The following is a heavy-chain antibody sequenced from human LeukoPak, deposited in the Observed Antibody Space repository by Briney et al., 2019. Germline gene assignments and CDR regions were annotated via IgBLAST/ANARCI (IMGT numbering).Heavy chain of an antibody. Sequence: GGSPRLSCAASGFTFSSYSMNWVRQAPGKGLEWVSSISSSSSYIYYADSVKGRFTISRDNAKNSLYLQMNSLRAEDTAVYYCARAIVATINPFDYWGQGTLVTVSS. V-gene: IGHV3-21*01. CDR1: GFTFSSYS. J-gene: IGHJ4*02. CDR3: ARAIVATINPFDY. CDR2: ISSSSSYI. D-gene: IGHD5-12*01.